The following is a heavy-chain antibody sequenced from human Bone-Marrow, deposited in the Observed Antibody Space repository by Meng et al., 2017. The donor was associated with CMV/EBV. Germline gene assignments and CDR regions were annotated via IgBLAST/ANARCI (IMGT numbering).Heavy chain of an antibody. D-gene: IGHD6-6*01. V-gene: IGHV3-30-3*01. CDR3: TTDPSLRIDSSSLGYNWFDP. Sequence: GESLKISCVVSGFTFNNYAMNWVRQAPGKGLEWVAVISYDGSNKYYADSVKGRFTISRDNSKNTLYLQMNSLKTEDTAVYYCTTDPSLRIDSSSLGYNWFDPWGQGTLVTVSS. CDR1: GFTFNNYA. J-gene: IGHJ5*02. CDR2: ISYDGSNK.